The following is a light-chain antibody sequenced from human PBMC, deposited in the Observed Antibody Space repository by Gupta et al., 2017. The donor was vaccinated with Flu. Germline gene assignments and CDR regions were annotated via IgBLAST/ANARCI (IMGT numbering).Light chain of an antibody. Sequence: DIVMTQSPLSLPVTPGEPASISCRSSQSLLHSNGYNYLDWYLQKPGQSPQLLIYLGSNRASGVPDRFSGSGSGTDFTLRIIRGEAEDVGVYYCSRALQTPKTFGPGTKVEIK. J-gene: IGKJ1*01. CDR3: SRALQTPKT. CDR1: QSLLHSNGYNY. V-gene: IGKV2-28*01. CDR2: LGS.